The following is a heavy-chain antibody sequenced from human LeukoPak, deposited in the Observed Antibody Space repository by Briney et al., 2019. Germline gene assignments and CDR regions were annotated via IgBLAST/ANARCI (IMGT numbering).Heavy chain of an antibody. CDR2: ISTSSSYK. CDR1: GFTFSSYT. Sequence: GGSLRLSCAVSGFTFSSYTMSWVRQGPGKGLEWVSTISTSSSYKYYADSVKGRFTISRDNAKNSLYLQMNSLRAEDTAVYYCARDQAYYGSGSSLDYWGQGTLVTVSS. CDR3: ARDQAYYGSGSSLDY. J-gene: IGHJ4*02. D-gene: IGHD3-10*01. V-gene: IGHV3-21*01.